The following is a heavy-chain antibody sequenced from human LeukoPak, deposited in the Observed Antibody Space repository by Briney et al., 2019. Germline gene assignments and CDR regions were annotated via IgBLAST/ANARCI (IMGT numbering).Heavy chain of an antibody. CDR1: GGSITGYH. V-gene: IGHV4-4*08. Sequence: SETLSLTCTVSGGSITGYHWSWIRQPPGRGLEWIGYIYSSETTNYKPSLKSRVTISADTSKNQFSLKLTSVTAADTAIYYCARRNDFDIWGQGTMVTVSS. CDR3: ARRNDFDI. CDR2: IYSSETT. J-gene: IGHJ3*02.